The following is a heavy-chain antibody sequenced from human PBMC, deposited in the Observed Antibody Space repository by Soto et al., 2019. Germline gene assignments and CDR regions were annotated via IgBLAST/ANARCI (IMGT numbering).Heavy chain of an antibody. CDR2: INHSGST. CDR3: ARGRIAARSQFGY. CDR1: GGSFSGYY. J-gene: IGHJ4*02. V-gene: IGHV4-34*01. Sequence: SETLSLTCAVYGGSFSGYYWSWIRQPPGKGLEWIGEINHSGSTNYNPSLKSRVTISVDTSKNQFSLKLSSVTAADTAVYYCARGRIAARSQFGYWGQGALVTVSS. D-gene: IGHD6-6*01.